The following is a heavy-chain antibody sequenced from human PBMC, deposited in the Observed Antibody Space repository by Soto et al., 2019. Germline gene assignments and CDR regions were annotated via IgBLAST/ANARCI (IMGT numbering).Heavy chain of an antibody. J-gene: IGHJ3*02. V-gene: IGHV4-4*07. D-gene: IGHD3-22*01. CDR3: ARDLAMIVSGPDAFDI. CDR1: GGSISSYY. Sequence: QVQLQESGPGLVKPSETLSLTCTVSGGSISSYYWSWIRQPAGKGLEWIGRIYTSGSTNYNPSLKSRVTMSVDTSKNQFSLKLSSVTAADTTVYYCARDLAMIVSGPDAFDIWGQGTMVTVSS. CDR2: IYTSGST.